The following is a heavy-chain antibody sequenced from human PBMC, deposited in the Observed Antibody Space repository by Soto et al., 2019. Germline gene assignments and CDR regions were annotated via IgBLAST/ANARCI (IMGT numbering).Heavy chain of an antibody. CDR3: ARTYYYDSSGYSIPFDY. V-gene: IGHV1-18*01. J-gene: IGHJ4*02. CDR2: ISAYNGNT. Sequence: ASVKVSCKASGYTFTSYCISWVRQAPGQGLEWMGWISAYNGNTNYAQKLQGRVTMTTDTSTSTAYMELRSLRSDDTAVYYCARTYYYDSSGYSIPFDYWGQGTLVTVSS. D-gene: IGHD3-22*01. CDR1: GYTFTSYC.